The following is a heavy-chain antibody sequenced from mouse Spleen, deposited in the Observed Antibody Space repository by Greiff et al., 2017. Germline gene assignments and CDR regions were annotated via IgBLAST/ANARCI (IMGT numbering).Heavy chain of an antibody. D-gene: IGHD4-1*01. Sequence: VQLKQSGPELVKPGASVKISCKASGYSFTGYYMNWVKQSPEKSLEWIGEINPSTGGTTYNQKFKAKATLTVDKSSSTAYMQLKSLTSEDSAVYYCAREGTGFDYWGQGTTLTVSS. CDR3: AREGTGFDY. CDR1: GYSFTGYY. V-gene: IGHV1-42*01. CDR2: INPSTGGT. J-gene: IGHJ2*01.